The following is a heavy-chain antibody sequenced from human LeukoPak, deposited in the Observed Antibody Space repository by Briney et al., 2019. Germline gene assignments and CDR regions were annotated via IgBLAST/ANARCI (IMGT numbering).Heavy chain of an antibody. V-gene: IGHV3-30*02. CDR1: GFTFSSYG. Sequence: GGSLRLSCAASGFTFSSYGMHWVRRAPGKGLEWVAFIRYDGSNKYYADSVKGRLTISRDNSKNTLYLQMNSLRAEDTAVYYCAKDGGGGYDFWSGYYRNTYYFDYWAREPWSPSPQ. D-gene: IGHD3-3*01. CDR2: IRYDGSNK. J-gene: IGHJ4*02. CDR3: AKDGGGGYDFWSGYYRNTYYFDY.